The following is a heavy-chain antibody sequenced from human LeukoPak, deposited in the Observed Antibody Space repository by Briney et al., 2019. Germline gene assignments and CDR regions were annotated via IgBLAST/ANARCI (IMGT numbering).Heavy chain of an antibody. CDR2: IWYDGSNK. CDR1: GFTFSSYG. CDR3: ATSLGYSYGLDY. V-gene: IGHV3-30*02. Sequence: GGSLRLSCAASGFTFSSYGMHWVRQAPGKGLEWVAVIWYDGSNKYYADSVKGRFTISRDNSKNTLYLQMYSLRAEDTAVYYCATSLGYSYGLDYWGQGTLVTVSS. J-gene: IGHJ4*02. D-gene: IGHD5-18*01.